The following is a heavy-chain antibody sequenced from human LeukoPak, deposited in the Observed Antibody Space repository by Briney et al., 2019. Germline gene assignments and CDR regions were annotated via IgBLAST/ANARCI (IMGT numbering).Heavy chain of an antibody. Sequence: GGSPRLSCVVSGFTFNNAWMNWVRQAPGKGLEWVGRIKSKTHGGTTDYAAPVKGRFTISRDDSKNTLYLQMNSLKTEDTAVYYCTTEGVRGGDAFDIWGQGTMVTVSS. CDR3: TTEGVRGGDAFDI. V-gene: IGHV3-15*07. J-gene: IGHJ3*02. D-gene: IGHD3-10*01. CDR1: GFTFNNAW. CDR2: IKSKTHGGTT.